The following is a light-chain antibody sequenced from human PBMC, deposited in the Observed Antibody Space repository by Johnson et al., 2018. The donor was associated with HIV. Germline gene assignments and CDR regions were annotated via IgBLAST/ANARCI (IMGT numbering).Light chain of an antibody. CDR3: GTGDTSMVPVYV. Sequence: QSVLTQPPSVSAAPGQKVTISCSACSSNIVNIYISWYQHLPGTAPKLLIYDNHKRPTGNPDRFSGSKSGTSATQGITGLQTREEADYYCGTGDTSMVPVYVLGTATKVSVL. CDR2: DNH. CDR1: SSNIVNIY. J-gene: IGLJ1*01. V-gene: IGLV1-51*01.